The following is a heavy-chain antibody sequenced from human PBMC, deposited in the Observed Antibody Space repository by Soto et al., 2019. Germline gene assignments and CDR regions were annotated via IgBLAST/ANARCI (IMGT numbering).Heavy chain of an antibody. CDR2: ISWNSGSI. V-gene: IGHV3-9*01. J-gene: IGHJ3*02. D-gene: IGHD3-22*01. CDR3: AKDRFHDSSGYYLDAFDI. CDR1: GFTFDDYA. Sequence: GGSLRLSCAASGFTFDDYAMHWVRQAPGKGLEWVSGISWNSGSIGYADSVKGRFTISRDNAKNSLYLQMNSLRAEDTALYYCAKDRFHDSSGYYLDAFDIWGQGTMVTVSS.